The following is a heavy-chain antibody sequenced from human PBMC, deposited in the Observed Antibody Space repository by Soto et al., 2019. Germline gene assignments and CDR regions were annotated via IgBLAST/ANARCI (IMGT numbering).Heavy chain of an antibody. CDR3: ARAGTFVYDTSSYSAY. D-gene: IGHD3-22*01. Sequence: RQEKRKGVEWMGWINPKSGGTLYAQKLQGRVTMTRDTSISTAYMELSRLRSDDTAVYYCARAGTFVYDTSSYSAYRRQGTPVTIS. J-gene: IGHJ4*02. CDR2: INPKSGGT. V-gene: IGHV1-2*02.